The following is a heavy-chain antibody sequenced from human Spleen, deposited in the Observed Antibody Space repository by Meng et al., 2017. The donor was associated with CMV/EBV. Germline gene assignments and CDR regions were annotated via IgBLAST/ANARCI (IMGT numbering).Heavy chain of an antibody. D-gene: IGHD1-26*01. V-gene: IGHV3-30*02. Sequence: GGSLRLSCAASGFTFSSYGMHWVRQAPGKGLEWVAFIRHDGSNKYYADSVKGRFTISRDNSKNTLYLQMNSLRAEDTAVYYCAKDFEWELLVLDYWGQGTLVTVSS. CDR1: GFTFSSYG. J-gene: IGHJ4*02. CDR3: AKDFEWELLVLDY. CDR2: IRHDGSNK.